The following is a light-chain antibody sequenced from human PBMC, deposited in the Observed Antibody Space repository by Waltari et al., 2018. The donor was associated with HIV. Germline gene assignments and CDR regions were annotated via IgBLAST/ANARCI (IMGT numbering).Light chain of an antibody. V-gene: IGLV2-8*01. J-gene: IGLJ1*01. CDR1: SSDVGGNNY. CDR2: DVT. CDR3: SSYAGSKGNV. Sequence: QYALTQPPSASGPPGQSVTIPGTGTSSDVGGNNYVSWYQHHPGKVPKLMIYDVTKPPSGVPDRFSGSKSGNTASLTVSGLQAEDEADYYCSSYAGSKGNVFGTGTKVTVL.